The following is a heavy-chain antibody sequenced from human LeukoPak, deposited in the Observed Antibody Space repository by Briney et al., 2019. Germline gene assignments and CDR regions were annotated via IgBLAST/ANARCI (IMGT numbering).Heavy chain of an antibody. V-gene: IGHV4-34*01. J-gene: IGHJ5*02. D-gene: IGHD3-10*01. CDR3: ARHLDLGPWWKGVKDWFDP. Sequence: KPSETLSLTCAVYGGSFSGYYWSWIRQPPGKGLEWIGEINHSGSTNYNPSLKSRVTISVDTSKNQFSLKLSSVTAADTAVYYCARHLDLGPWWKGVKDWFDPWGQGTLVTVSS. CDR1: GGSFSGYY. CDR2: INHSGST.